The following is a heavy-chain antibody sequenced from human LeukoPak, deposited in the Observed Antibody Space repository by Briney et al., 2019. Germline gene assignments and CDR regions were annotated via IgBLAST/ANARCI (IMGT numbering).Heavy chain of an antibody. V-gene: IGHV3-33*01. J-gene: IGHJ4*02. Sequence: PGRSLRLSCAASGFTFSSYGMHWVRQAPGKGLEWVALIWYDGSIKYYEDSVKGRFTISRDNSKNTLYLQMNSLRAGDTAVYYCARDQADGDYYFDYWGQGTLVTVSS. D-gene: IGHD4-17*01. CDR2: IWYDGSIK. CDR1: GFTFSSYG. CDR3: ARDQADGDYYFDY.